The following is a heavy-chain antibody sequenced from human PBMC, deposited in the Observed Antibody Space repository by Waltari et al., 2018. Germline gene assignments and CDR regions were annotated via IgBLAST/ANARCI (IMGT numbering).Heavy chain of an antibody. D-gene: IGHD5-18*01. V-gene: IGHV4-39*07. CDR3: ARQGYSYGSGWQFDY. CDR1: GGSISSSSYY. CDR2: IYYSGST. Sequence: QLQLQESGPGLVKPSETLSLTCTVSGGSISSSSYYWGWIRQPPGKGLEWIGSIYYSGSTYYTPSLKSRVTISVDTSKNQFSLKLSSVTAADTAVYYCARQGYSYGSGWQFDYWGQGTLVTVSS. J-gene: IGHJ4*02.